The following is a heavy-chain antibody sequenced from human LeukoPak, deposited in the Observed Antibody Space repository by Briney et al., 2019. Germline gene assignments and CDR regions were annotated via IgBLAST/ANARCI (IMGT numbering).Heavy chain of an antibody. D-gene: IGHD1-14*01. CDR2: LTVSGVGT. J-gene: IGHJ4*02. V-gene: IGHV3-23*01. Sequence: GGSLRLSCAVSGFTFRRHYMSWVRKAPGKGLEWVSTLTVSGVGTYYADSVKGRFTISRHNSKNTLFLQMHNLRVDDTAIYYCPTPPLTTGTSGWGQGTLVSVSS. CDR3: PTPPLTTGTSG. CDR1: GFTFRRHY.